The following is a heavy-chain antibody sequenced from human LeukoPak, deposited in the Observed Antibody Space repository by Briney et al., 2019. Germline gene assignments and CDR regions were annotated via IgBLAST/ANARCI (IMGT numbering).Heavy chain of an antibody. Sequence: GGSLRLSCAASGLIFSDYAMTWFRQAPGKGLEWVSTITSGFTPHYAGSVKGRFTISRDNSKNMFHLQLNSRRAEDTAVYYCAKDYSDSRVADVFFEYWGQGTPVTVSS. CDR2: ITSGFTP. CDR3: AKDYSDSRVADVFFEY. CDR1: GLIFSDYA. J-gene: IGHJ4*02. V-gene: IGHV3-23*01. D-gene: IGHD2-15*01.